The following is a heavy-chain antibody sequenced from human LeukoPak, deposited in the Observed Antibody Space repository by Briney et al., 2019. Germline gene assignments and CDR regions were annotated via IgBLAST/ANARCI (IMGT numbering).Heavy chain of an antibody. V-gene: IGHV1-3*01. CDR2: INAGNGNT. CDR3: ARDFSYYGMDV. J-gene: IGHJ6*02. CDR1: GYTFTSYA. D-gene: IGHD2/OR15-2a*01. Sequence: ASVKVSCKASGYTFTSYAMHWVRQAPGQRLEWMGWINAGNGNTKYSQKFQGRVTISRDTSASTAYMELSSLRSEDTAVYYCARDFSYYGMDVWGQGTTVTVSS.